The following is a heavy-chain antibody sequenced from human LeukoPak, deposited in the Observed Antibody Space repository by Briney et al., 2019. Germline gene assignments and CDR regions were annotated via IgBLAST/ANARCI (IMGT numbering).Heavy chain of an antibody. J-gene: IGHJ3*02. CDR3: ARDFVWGSYRSHAFDI. V-gene: IGHV4-39*07. D-gene: IGHD3-16*02. CDR1: GGSISSSSYY. CDR2: IYYSGST. Sequence: SETLSLTCTVSGGSISSSSYYWGWIRQPPGKGLEWIGSIYYSGSTYYNPSLKSRVTISVDTSKNQFSLKLSSVTAADTAVYYCARDFVWGSYRSHAFDIWGQGTMVTVSS.